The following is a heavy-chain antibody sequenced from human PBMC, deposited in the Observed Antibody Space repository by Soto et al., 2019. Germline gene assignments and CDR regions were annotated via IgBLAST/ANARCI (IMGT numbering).Heavy chain of an antibody. CDR2: VYYTGST. J-gene: IGHJ4*02. CDR3: ARYYCTSTTCFYFDY. Sequence: SETLSLTCPVSGGSINSYYWSWIRQPPGKGLEWIGYVYYTGSTNYNPSLKSRVTISVDTSKNQFSLRLSSVTAADTAVYYCARYYCTSTTCFYFDYWGQGTLVTVSS. V-gene: IGHV4-59*01. CDR1: GGSINSYY. D-gene: IGHD2-2*01.